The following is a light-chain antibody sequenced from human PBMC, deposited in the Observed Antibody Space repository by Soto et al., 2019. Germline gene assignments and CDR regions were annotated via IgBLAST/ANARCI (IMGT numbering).Light chain of an antibody. J-gene: IGKJ4*01. Sequence: ETVLTQSPGTLSLSPGERASLSCRASSTVDSIYLAWYQQKPGQAPRLLIYGATNRATGIPDRFSGSGSGTDFAVTIRTLKPYDFALYYSLQDRCALTFGGGIKVDI. CDR3: LQDRCALT. CDR2: GAT. CDR1: STVDSIY. V-gene: IGKV3-20*01.